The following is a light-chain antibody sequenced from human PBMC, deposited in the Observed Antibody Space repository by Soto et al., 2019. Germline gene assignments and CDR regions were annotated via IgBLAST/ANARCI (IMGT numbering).Light chain of an antibody. CDR3: CSYARSSTYV. J-gene: IGLJ1*01. Sequence: QSVLTQPASVSGSPGQSITISCTGTSGDVGSYNPVSWYQHHPGKAPKLMIYEGSKRPSGVSNRFSGSKSGSTASLTISGLQAEDEADYYCCSYARSSTYVFGTGTKVTVL. CDR1: SGDVGSYNP. V-gene: IGLV2-23*01. CDR2: EGS.